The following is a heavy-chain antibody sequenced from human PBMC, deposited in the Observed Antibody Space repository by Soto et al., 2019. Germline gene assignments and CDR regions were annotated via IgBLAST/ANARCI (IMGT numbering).Heavy chain of an antibody. CDR2: IKQDGSEK. V-gene: IGHV3-7*03. D-gene: IGHD1-20*01. CDR3: ARDITGDREGYFDY. CDR1: GFTFSSYW. J-gene: IGHJ4*02. Sequence: GGSLRLSCAASGFTFSSYWMSWVRQAPGKGLEWVANIKQDGSEKYYVDSVKGRFTSSRDNAKNSLYLQMNSLRAEDTAVYYCARDITGDREGYFDYWGQGTLVTVSS.